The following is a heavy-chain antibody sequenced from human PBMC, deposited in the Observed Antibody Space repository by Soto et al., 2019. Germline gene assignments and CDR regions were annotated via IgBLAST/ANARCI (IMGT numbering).Heavy chain of an antibody. Sequence: GSGPTLVNPTQTLTLTCTFSGFSLSTSGMCVSWIRQPPGKALEWLALIDWDDDKYYSTSLKTRLTISKDTSKNQVVLTMTNMDPVDTATYYCARIRVHYYDSSGYSSTPFDYWGQGTLVTVSS. D-gene: IGHD3-22*01. CDR1: GFSLSTSGMC. J-gene: IGHJ4*02. CDR3: ARIRVHYYDSSGYSSTPFDY. CDR2: IDWDDDK. V-gene: IGHV2-70*01.